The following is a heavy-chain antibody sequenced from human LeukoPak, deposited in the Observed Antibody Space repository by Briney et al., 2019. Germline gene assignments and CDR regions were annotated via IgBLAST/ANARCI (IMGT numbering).Heavy chain of an antibody. CDR1: GFTFSSYG. V-gene: IGHV3-23*01. CDR2: ISATGGTT. J-gene: IGHJ6*03. CDR3: AKNGDRGAYCSGGSCYPYYYYYIDV. Sequence: GGSLRLSCAASGFTFSSYGMSWVRQAPGKGLEWVSAISATGGTTYYADSVKGRFTISRDNSKNTLYLQMNSLRAEDTAIYYCAKNGDRGAYCSGGSCYPYYYYYIDVWGKGTTVTVSS. D-gene: IGHD2-15*01.